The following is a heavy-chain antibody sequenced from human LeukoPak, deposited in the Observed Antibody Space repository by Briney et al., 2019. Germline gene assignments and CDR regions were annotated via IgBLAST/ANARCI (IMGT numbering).Heavy chain of an antibody. Sequence: SETLSLTCTVSGGSISSYYWSWIRQPPGKGLEWIGYMYYTGSTNYNPSLKSRVTISVDTSKNQLSLKLSSVTAADTAVYYCARGPHLDYWGQGTLVTVSS. CDR2: MYYTGST. V-gene: IGHV4-59*01. CDR3: ARGPHLDY. J-gene: IGHJ4*02. CDR1: GGSISSYY.